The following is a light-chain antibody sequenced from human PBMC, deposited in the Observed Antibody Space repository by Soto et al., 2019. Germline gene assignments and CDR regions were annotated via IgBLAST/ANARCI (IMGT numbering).Light chain of an antibody. CDR3: QLYNNWPWT. Sequence: EIVMTQSPVTLSVSPGGRATLSCRASQSISDTLAWYQQKPGQAPRLLIHGASTRAPGFPARFSGSGAGTDFTLTISRLQSEDFAVYYFQLYNNWPWTFGQGTKVEIK. J-gene: IGKJ1*01. V-gene: IGKV3-15*01. CDR1: QSISDT. CDR2: GAS.